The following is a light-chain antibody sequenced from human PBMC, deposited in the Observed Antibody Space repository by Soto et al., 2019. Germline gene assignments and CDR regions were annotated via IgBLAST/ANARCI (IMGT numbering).Light chain of an antibody. CDR1: QSVLYSSNNNNY. J-gene: IGKJ1*01. CDR2: WAS. Sequence: DIVMTQSPDSLAVSLGERATINCKSSQSVLYSSNNNNYLAWYQQKPGQPPKLLLYWASTRESGVPDRFSGSGSGTDFTLTISNLQAEDVAVYYCQQYYSTPRTFGQGTKVEIK. CDR3: QQYYSTPRT. V-gene: IGKV4-1*01.